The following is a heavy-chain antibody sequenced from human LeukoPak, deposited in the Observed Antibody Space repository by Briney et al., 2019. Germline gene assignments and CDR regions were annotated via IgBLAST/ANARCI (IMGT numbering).Heavy chain of an antibody. CDR1: GFTFDDYA. CDR3: AKDSHMRWLRYAFDI. D-gene: IGHD5-12*01. CDR2: ISWNSGSI. V-gene: IGHV3-9*01. J-gene: IGHJ3*02. Sequence: GGSLRLSCAASGFTFDDYAMHWVRQAPGKGLEWVSGISWNSGSIGYADSVKGRFTISRDNAKNSLYLQMNSLRAEDTALYYCAKDSHMRWLRYAFDIWGQGTMVTVSS.